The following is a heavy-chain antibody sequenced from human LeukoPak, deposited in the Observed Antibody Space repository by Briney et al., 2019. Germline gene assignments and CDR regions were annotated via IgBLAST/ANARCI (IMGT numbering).Heavy chain of an antibody. Sequence: SETLSLTCTGTGGSISSADYYWSWIRQHPGKGLEWIGYIYYSGSTYYNPSLKSRVTISVDTSKNQFSLKLSSVTAADTAVYYCARVLRSSGSPDYWGQGTLVTVSS. CDR1: GGSISSADYY. CDR2: IYYSGST. J-gene: IGHJ4*02. V-gene: IGHV4-31*03. CDR3: ARVLRSSGSPDY. D-gene: IGHD3-22*01.